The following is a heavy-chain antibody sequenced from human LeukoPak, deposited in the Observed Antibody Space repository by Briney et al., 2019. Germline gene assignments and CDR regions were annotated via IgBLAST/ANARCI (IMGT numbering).Heavy chain of an antibody. D-gene: IGHD3-3*01. Sequence: GGSLRLSCSASGFTFSTYIMHWVRQAPGKGLETVSAITGNGGSTFYADSVKGRFTISRDNSKNTLYLQMSSLRAEDTAVYYCARGTGGITIFGVVIYPGAFDIWGQGTMVTVSS. CDR2: ITGNGGST. CDR3: ARGTGGITIFGVVIYPGAFDI. V-gene: IGHV3-64D*06. CDR1: GFTFSTYI. J-gene: IGHJ3*02.